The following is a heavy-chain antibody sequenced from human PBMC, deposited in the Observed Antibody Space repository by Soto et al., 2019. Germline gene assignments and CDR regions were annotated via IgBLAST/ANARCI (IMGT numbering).Heavy chain of an antibody. CDR1: GFTVSSNY. Sequence: PGGSLRLSCAASGFTVSSNYMSWVRQAPGKGLEWVSVIFSGGSTYYADSVKGRFTISRDNSKNTLYLQMNSLRAEDTAVYYCARGLPYYDSSGYSPYGYYYYGMDVWGQGTTVTVSS. CDR3: ARGLPYYDSSGYSPYGYYYYGMDV. D-gene: IGHD3-22*01. J-gene: IGHJ6*02. V-gene: IGHV3-66*01. CDR2: IFSGGST.